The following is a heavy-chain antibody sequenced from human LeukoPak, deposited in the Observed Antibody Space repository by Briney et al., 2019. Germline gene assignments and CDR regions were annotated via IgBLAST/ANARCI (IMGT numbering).Heavy chain of an antibody. CDR3: AKKLGGGTYYSYYYSYMDV. V-gene: IGHV3-23*01. CDR1: GFTFSSYA. D-gene: IGHD1-26*01. J-gene: IGHJ6*03. Sequence: GGSLRLSCAASGFTFSSYAMSWVRQAPGKGLEWVSAISGSGGSTYYADSVKGRITISRDNSKNTLYLQMNSLRAEDTAVYYCAKKLGGGTYYSYYYSYMDVWGKGTTVTVSS. CDR2: ISGSGGST.